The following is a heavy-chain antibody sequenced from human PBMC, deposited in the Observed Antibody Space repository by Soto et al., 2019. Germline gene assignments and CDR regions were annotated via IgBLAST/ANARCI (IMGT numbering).Heavy chain of an antibody. V-gene: IGHV1-3*01. CDR1: GYTFTSYA. Sequence: ASVKVSCKASGYTFTSYAMHWVRQAPGQRLEWMGWINAGNGNTKYSQKFQGRVTITRDTSASTAYMELSSLRSEDTAVYYCARLWHSSSWYDWFDPWGQGTLVTVSS. CDR3: ARLWHSSSWYDWFDP. CDR2: INAGNGNT. J-gene: IGHJ5*02. D-gene: IGHD6-13*01.